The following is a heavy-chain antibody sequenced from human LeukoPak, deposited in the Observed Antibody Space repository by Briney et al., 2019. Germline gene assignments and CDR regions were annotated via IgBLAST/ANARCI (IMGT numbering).Heavy chain of an antibody. Sequence: SETLSLTCTVSAGSISSYYWTWIRQPPGKGLEWIGYIFPSGSTYYNPSLKTRVTISVDTSKNQFSLKLSSVTAADTAVYYCARRHHYSYFMDVWGKGTTVTVSS. V-gene: IGHV4-4*09. CDR3: ARRHHYSYFMDV. CDR1: AGSISSYY. J-gene: IGHJ6*03. CDR2: IFPSGST.